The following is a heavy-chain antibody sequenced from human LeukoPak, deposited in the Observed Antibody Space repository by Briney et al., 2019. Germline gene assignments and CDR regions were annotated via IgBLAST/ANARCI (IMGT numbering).Heavy chain of an antibody. D-gene: IGHD3-10*01. CDR1: GFTFSDYY. V-gene: IGHV3-11*01. J-gene: IGHJ6*02. CDR3: AKATYYFGSGGTSLGMDV. Sequence: GGSLRLSCAASGFTFSDYYMSWIRQAPGKGLEWISYISTSGSTIYYADSVKGRFTISGDNAKSSLYLQMNSLRAEDTAVYYCAKATYYFGSGGTSLGMDVWGQGTTVTVSS. CDR2: ISTSGSTI.